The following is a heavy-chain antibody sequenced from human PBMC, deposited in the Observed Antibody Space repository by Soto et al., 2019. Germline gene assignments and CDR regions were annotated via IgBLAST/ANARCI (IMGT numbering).Heavy chain of an antibody. CDR2: VHYSGGT. D-gene: IGHD2-15*01. CDR3: ASIVVGATGHTDFDH. CDR1: GGSISSNNYF. V-gene: IGHV4-39*01. J-gene: IGHJ4*02. Sequence: LSLTCSVSGGSISSNNYFWGWIRQPPGKGLEFVGSVHYSGGTYYKPALKSRVTVSLDTSKNQFSLRLMSVSAADTAVYYCASIVVGATGHTDFDHWGQGTLVTVSS.